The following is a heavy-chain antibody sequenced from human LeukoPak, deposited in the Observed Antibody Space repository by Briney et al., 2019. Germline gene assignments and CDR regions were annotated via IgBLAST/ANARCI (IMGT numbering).Heavy chain of an antibody. CDR1: GFTFDDYA. CDR3: AKARARYYYYYGMDV. V-gene: IGHV3-9*01. CDR2: ISWNSGSI. Sequence: GGSLRLSCAASGFTFDDYAMHWVRQAPGKGLEWVSGISWNSGSIGYADSVEGRFTISRDNAKNALYLQMNSLRAEDTALYYCAKARARYYYYYGMDVWGQGTTVTVPS. J-gene: IGHJ6*02.